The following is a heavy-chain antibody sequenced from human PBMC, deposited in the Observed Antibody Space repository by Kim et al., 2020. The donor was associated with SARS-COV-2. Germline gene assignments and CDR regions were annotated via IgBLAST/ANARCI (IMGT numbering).Heavy chain of an antibody. CDR3: AREGGFYGPNGYYYYMDV. Sequence: ASVKVSCKASGYTFTSYYMHWVRQAPGQGLEWMGIINPSGGSTSYAQKFQGRVTMTRDTSTSTVYMELSSLRSEDTAVYYCAREGGFYGPNGYYYYMDVWGKGTTVTVSS. D-gene: IGHD3-16*01. V-gene: IGHV1-46*01. CDR2: INPSGGST. CDR1: GYTFTSYY. J-gene: IGHJ6*03.